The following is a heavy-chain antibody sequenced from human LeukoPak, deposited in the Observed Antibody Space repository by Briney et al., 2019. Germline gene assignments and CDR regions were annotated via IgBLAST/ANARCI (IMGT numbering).Heavy chain of an antibody. CDR3: ARHGDGFYHGMDV. Sequence: GGSLRLSCAASGFTFSRYSMNWIRQAPGEGLEWVSPISSGGHNIFYGDPVKGRFTISRDNAKNSLYLHMNSLRVEDTAVYYCARHGDGFYHGMDVWGQGTTVTVSS. D-gene: IGHD4-17*01. V-gene: IGHV3-21*01. CDR2: ISSGGHNI. J-gene: IGHJ6*01. CDR1: GFTFSRYS.